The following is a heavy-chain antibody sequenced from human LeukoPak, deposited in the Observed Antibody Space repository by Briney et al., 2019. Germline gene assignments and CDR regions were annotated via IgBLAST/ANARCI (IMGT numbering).Heavy chain of an antibody. J-gene: IGHJ5*02. D-gene: IGHD4-17*01. V-gene: IGHV4-38-2*02. CDR2: IHYSGST. Sequence: SETLSLTCTVSGYSISSGYYWGWIRQPPGEGLEWIGAIHYSGSTYYNPSLKSRVTISVDTSKNQFSLKLSSVTAADTAVYYCARVGDYGDYVNWFDPWGPGTLVTVSS. CDR1: GYSISSGYY. CDR3: ARVGDYGDYVNWFDP.